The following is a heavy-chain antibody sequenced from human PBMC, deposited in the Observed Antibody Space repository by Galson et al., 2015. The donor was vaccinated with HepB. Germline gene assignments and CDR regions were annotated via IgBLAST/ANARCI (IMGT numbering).Heavy chain of an antibody. CDR1: GYSFSNYW. J-gene: IGHJ3*02. V-gene: IGHV5-51*01. CDR3: ARNTGNSGIHDAFNI. D-gene: IGHD4-23*01. Sequence: QSGAEVKKPGESLKISCQASGYSFSNYWIGWVRQMPGVGLEWMGSFYPGDSDARYSPSFQGQVTISADKSSSIAYLQWSSLKASGTAMYYCARNTGNSGIHDAFNIWGQGTLVTVSS. CDR2: FYPGDSDA.